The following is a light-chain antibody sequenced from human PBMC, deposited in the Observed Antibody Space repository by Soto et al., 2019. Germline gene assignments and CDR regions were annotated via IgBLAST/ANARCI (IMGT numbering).Light chain of an antibody. J-gene: IGKJ1*01. Sequence: DIVLTQSPAILSLSPGERATLSCRASEDVGSSLAWYQQRPGQSPRLLIYDVSNRATGIPSRFSGSGSGADFTLTISSLEPDDFAVYYCQQRYNWPRTFGQGTKV. CDR3: QQRYNWPRT. CDR2: DVS. V-gene: IGKV3-11*01. CDR1: EDVGSS.